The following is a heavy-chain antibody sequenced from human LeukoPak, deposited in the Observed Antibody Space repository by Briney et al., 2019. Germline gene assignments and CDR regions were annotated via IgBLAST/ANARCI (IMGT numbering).Heavy chain of an antibody. Sequence: ASVKVSCKASGYTFTGYYMHWVRQAPGQGLEWMGRINPNSGGTNYAQKFQGRVTMTRDTSISTAYMELSRLRSDDTAVYYCARDLEITMIVAVTPSFDYWGQGTLVTVSS. J-gene: IGHJ4*02. CDR3: ARDLEITMIVAVTPSFDY. V-gene: IGHV1-2*06. CDR2: INPNSGGT. D-gene: IGHD3-22*01. CDR1: GYTFTGYY.